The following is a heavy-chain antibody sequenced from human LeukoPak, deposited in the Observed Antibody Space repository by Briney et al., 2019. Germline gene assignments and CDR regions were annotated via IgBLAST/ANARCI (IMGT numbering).Heavy chain of an antibody. D-gene: IGHD2-15*01. CDR2: ICVTGDT. V-gene: IGHV3-13*01. CDR1: GFTFSKDD. Sequence: PGGSLRLSCAASGFTFSKDDFHWVRQAPGKGLECVAAICVTGDTYYADSVKGRFTISREDAANSLYLQMRSLGAGDTALYYCTKEFCGSRAACAGGSYYDFWGRGALVTVSS. J-gene: IGHJ2*01. CDR3: TKEFCGSRAACAGGSYYDF.